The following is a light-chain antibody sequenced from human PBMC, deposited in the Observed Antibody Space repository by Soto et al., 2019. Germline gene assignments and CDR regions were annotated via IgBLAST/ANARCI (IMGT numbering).Light chain of an antibody. CDR1: TSDVGGYNY. CDR2: EVS. Sequence: VLTQPASVSGSPGQSIAISCTGTTSDVGGYNYVSWYQQHPGKVPKLLIHEVSNRPSGVSNRFSGSKSGNTASLTISGLQAEDEADYYCLSKTSTISYVFGTGTKVTVL. V-gene: IGLV2-14*01. CDR3: LSKTSTISYV. J-gene: IGLJ1*01.